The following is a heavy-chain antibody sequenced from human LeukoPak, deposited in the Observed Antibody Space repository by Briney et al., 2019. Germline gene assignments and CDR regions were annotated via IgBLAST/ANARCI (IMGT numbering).Heavy chain of an antibody. CDR1: GFTFSSYW. Sequence: GGSLRLPCAASGFTFSSYWMSWVRQAPGKGLEWVANIKQDGSEKYYVDSVKGRFTISRDNSKNTLYLQLNSLRAEDTAVYYCAKDREYNYGHASDNWGQGTLVTVSS. D-gene: IGHD5-18*01. V-gene: IGHV3-7*03. J-gene: IGHJ4*02. CDR2: IKQDGSEK. CDR3: AKDREYNYGHASDN.